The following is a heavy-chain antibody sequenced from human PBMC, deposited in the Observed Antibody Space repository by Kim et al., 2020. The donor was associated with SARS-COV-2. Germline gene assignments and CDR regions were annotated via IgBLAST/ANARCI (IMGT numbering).Heavy chain of an antibody. CDR2: IYYSGST. D-gene: IGHD5-18*01. CDR1: GGSISSSSYY. J-gene: IGHJ4*02. Sequence: SETLSLTCTVSGGSISSSSYYWGWIRQPPGKGLEWIGSIYYSGSTYYNPSLKSRVTISVDTSKNQFSLKLSSVTAADTAVYYCARRHFYYSYEPPLFDYWGQGTLVTVSS. V-gene: IGHV4-39*01. CDR3: ARRHFYYSYEPPLFDY.